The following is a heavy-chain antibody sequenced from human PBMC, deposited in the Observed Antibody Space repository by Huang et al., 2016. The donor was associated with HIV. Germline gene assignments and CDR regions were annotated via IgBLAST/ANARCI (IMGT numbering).Heavy chain of an antibody. J-gene: IGHJ6*04. V-gene: IGHV4-34*02. D-gene: IGHD2-21*02. CDR3: ARATATVGYYFFYGLDV. CDR1: GGSFTDYF. Sequence: QVQLQQWGAQLVRPSETLSLTCAVYGGSFTDYFWTWIRQTPGKGLQWIGEISHDGTTNHSPSLMGRVTMSIDTSKNQFSLKMTSITAADTATYYCARATATVGYYFFYGLDVWGKGTSVTVS. CDR2: ISHDGTT.